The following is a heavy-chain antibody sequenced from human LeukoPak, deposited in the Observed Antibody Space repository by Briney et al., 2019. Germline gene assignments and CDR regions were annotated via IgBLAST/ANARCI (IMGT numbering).Heavy chain of an antibody. CDR1: GFTVSRYA. V-gene: IGHV3-23*05. Sequence: GGSLRLSCAASGFTVSRYAMSRVRQVPGKELEWVSSITNNNGKTYYAYSVKDRFTISRDESENTVFLQMNSLRAEDTAIYYCAKDHPSSGWPTFEYWGQGTLVTVSP. CDR2: ITNNNGKT. J-gene: IGHJ4*02. D-gene: IGHD6-19*01. CDR3: AKDHPSSGWPTFEY.